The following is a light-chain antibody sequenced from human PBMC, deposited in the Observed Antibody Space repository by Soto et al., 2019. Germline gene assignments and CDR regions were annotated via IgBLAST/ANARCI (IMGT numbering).Light chain of an antibody. CDR2: RAS. J-gene: IGKJ2*01. CDR3: QQYNNYMYT. V-gene: IGKV1-5*03. Sequence: DIQMTQSPSTLSASVGDRVTITCRASQSISNWLAWYQQKPGKATKLLIYRASSLESGVPSRFSGSGSGTQFTLTISSLQPDDFATYYCQQYNNYMYTFGQGTKLEIK. CDR1: QSISNW.